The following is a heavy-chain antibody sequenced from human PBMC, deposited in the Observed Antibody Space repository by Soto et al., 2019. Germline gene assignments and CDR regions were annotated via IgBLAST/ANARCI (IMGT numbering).Heavy chain of an antibody. CDR1: GFTFSSYW. D-gene: IGHD3-3*01. V-gene: IGHV3-7*01. CDR3: ARDRRNTYYDFWSGPETHYYMDV. CDR2: IKQDGSEK. Sequence: GGSLRLSCAASGFTFSSYWMCWVRQAPGKGLEWVANIKQDGSEKYYVDSVKGRFTISRDNAKNSLYLQMNSLRAEDTAVYYCARDRRNTYYDFWSGPETHYYMDVWGKGTTVTVSS. J-gene: IGHJ6*03.